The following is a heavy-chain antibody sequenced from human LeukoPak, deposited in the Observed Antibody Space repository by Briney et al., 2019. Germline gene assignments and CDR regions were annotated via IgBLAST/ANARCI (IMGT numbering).Heavy chain of an antibody. D-gene: IGHD1-1*01. CDR3: AKSFPGTGAFDI. V-gene: IGHV4-34*01. CDR2: INHSGST. J-gene: IGHJ3*02. Sequence: SETLSLTCAVYGGSFSDYYWTWIRQPPGKGLEWIGEINHSGSTNYNPSLKSRVTISVDTSKKQFFLRLSSVTAADTAVYYCAKSFPGTGAFDIWGQGTMVTVSS. CDR1: GGSFSDYY.